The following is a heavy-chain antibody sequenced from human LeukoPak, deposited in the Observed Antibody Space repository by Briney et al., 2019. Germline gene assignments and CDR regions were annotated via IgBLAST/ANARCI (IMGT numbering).Heavy chain of an antibody. CDR1: GFTFSSYG. CDR2: ISYDGSNK. Sequence: PGGSLRLSCAASGFTFSSYGMHWVRQAPGKGLEWVAVISYDGSNKYYADSVKGRFTISRDNSKNTLYLQTNSLRAEDTAVYYCAKEKRVRGVINVYYGLDVWGKGTTVTVSS. J-gene: IGHJ6*04. D-gene: IGHD3-10*01. CDR3: AKEKRVRGVINVYYGLDV. V-gene: IGHV3-30*18.